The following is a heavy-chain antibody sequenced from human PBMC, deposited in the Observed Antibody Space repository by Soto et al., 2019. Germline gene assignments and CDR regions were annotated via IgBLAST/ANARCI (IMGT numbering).Heavy chain of an antibody. Sequence: HPGGSLRLSCAASGFTVKDYYMNWVRQAPGKGLEWVSYIGIGSSTTYYADSVKGRSTISRDNAENSLNLQMNSLRAEDTAVYYCARDYRADWGQGTLVTVSS. V-gene: IGHV3-48*04. D-gene: IGHD1-26*01. CDR2: IGIGSSTT. CDR1: GFTVKDYY. CDR3: ARDYRAD. J-gene: IGHJ4*02.